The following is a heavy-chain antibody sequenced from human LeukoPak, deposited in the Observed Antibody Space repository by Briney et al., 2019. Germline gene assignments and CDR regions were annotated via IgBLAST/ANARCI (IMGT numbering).Heavy chain of an antibody. J-gene: IGHJ4*02. D-gene: IGHD5-24*01. Sequence: PGGSLRLSCAASGFTFDDYAMHWVRQAPGKGLDWVSGISWNSGSIGYADSVKGRFTISRDNAKNSLYLQMNSLRAEDTALYYCAKGLSDGYNGPLGYWGQGTLVTVSS. CDR2: ISWNSGSI. V-gene: IGHV3-9*01. CDR3: AKGLSDGYNGPLGY. CDR1: GFTFDDYA.